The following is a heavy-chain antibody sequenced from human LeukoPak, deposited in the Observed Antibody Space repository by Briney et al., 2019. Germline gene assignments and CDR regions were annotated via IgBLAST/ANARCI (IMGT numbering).Heavy chain of an antibody. D-gene: IGHD2-15*01. CDR1: GYSFTSYW. CDR3: VRGGDVVVVAANDAFDI. CDR2: IYPGDSDT. Sequence: GESLKISCQGSGYSFTSYWIGWVRQMPGKGLEWMGIIYPGDSDTRYSPSFQGQVTISADKSISTAYLQWSSLKGSDTAMYYCVRGGDVVVVAANDAFDIWGQGTMVTVSS. J-gene: IGHJ3*02. V-gene: IGHV5-51*01.